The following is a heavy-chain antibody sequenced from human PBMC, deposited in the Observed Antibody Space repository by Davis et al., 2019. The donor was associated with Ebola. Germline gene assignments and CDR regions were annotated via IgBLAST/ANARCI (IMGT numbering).Heavy chain of an antibody. CDR3: ARDKLELRLGGGMDV. CDR2: IIPIFGTA. V-gene: IGHV1-69*13. Sequence: SVKVSCKASGGTFSSYAISRVRQAPGQGLEWMGGIIPIFGTANYAQKFQGRVTITADESTSTAYMELSSLRSEDTAVYYCARDKLELRLGGGMDVWGKGTTVTVSS. J-gene: IGHJ6*04. CDR1: GGTFSSYA. D-gene: IGHD1-7*01.